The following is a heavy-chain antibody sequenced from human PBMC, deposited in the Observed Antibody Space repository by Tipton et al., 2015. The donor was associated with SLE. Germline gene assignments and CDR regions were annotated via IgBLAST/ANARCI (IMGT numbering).Heavy chain of an antibody. CDR3: ARDSAVNFWYFDL. V-gene: IGHV4-59*11. Sequence: TLSLTCTVSGASISTHYWSWIRQPPGKGLEWIGYISYTGNTNFNPPLTSRVTMSLATSKNQFSLRLTSVTAADTTMYYCARDSAVNFWYFDLWGRGTLVTVSS. CDR1: GASISTHY. J-gene: IGHJ2*01. CDR2: ISYTGNT.